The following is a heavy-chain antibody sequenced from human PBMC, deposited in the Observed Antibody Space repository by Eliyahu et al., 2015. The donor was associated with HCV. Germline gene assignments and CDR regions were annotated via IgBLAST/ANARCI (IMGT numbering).Heavy chain of an antibody. CDR2: SNHSGST. CDR1: GXSXSGYX. J-gene: IGHJ4*02. Sequence: QVQLQQWGAGLLKPSETLSLTXAVXGXSXSGYXXSWXRQPPGKGLEWSGESNHSGSTNYNPSLKSRVTISVDTSKNQFSLKLSSVTAADTAVYYCARDWVGFRVDYWGQGTLVTVSS. CDR3: ARDWVGFRVDY. V-gene: IGHV4-34*01. D-gene: IGHD3-10*01.